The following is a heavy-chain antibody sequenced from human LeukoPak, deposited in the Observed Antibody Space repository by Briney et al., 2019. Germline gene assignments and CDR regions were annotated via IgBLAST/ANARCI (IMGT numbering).Heavy chain of an antibody. CDR3: ARSGLLGVTTCWFDP. D-gene: IGHD4-17*01. J-gene: IGHJ5*02. CDR2: ISYDGSNK. Sequence: GRSLRLSCSASGFPFNSYAMHWVRQAPGKGLEGVAVISYDGSNKYYAASVKGRFTISRDNSKNTLYLQMNSLRAEDTAVYYCARSGLLGVTTCWFDPWGQGTLVTVSS. CDR1: GFPFNSYA. V-gene: IGHV3-30*01.